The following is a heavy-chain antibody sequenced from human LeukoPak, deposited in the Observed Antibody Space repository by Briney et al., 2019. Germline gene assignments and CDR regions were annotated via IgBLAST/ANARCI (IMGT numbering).Heavy chain of an antibody. CDR3: ARGSLRGIAVAGRAAFDY. J-gene: IGHJ4*02. D-gene: IGHD6-19*01. CDR2: INSDGIST. Sequence: PGGSLRLSCAASAFTFSSYWMHWVRQAPGKGLVWVSRINSDGISTSCADSVKGRFTISRDNAKNTLYLQMNSLRAEDTAVYYCARGSLRGIAVAGRAAFDYWGQGTLVTVSS. V-gene: IGHV3-74*01. CDR1: AFTFSSYW.